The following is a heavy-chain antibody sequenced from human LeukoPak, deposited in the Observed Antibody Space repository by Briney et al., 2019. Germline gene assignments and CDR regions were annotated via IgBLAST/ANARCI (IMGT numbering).Heavy chain of an antibody. CDR2: INWNGGGT. V-gene: IGHV3-20*04. Sequence: PGGSLRLSCAASGFTFDNYGMRWVRQAPGMGLEWVSGINWNGGGTGYADSVKGRFTISRDNAKNSLYLQMNSLRAEDTAFYYCTRGGAGSSSDYWGQGTLVTVSP. CDR3: TRGGAGSSSDY. J-gene: IGHJ4*02. D-gene: IGHD3-10*01. CDR1: GFTFDNYG.